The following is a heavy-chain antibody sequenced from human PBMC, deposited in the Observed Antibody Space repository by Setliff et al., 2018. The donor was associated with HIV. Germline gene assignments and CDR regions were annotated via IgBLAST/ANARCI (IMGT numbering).Heavy chain of an antibody. D-gene: IGHD1-26*01. V-gene: IGHV4-4*03. Sequence: PETLSLTCAVSGGSISSSNWWSWVRQPPGKGLEWIGEIYHSGGTNYNPSLKSRVTISLDKSKNHFSLELRSVTAADTAVYYCARLPLRSGSPIDYWGQGTLVTVSS. CDR2: IYHSGGT. CDR3: ARLPLRSGSPIDY. J-gene: IGHJ4*02. CDR1: GGSISSSNW.